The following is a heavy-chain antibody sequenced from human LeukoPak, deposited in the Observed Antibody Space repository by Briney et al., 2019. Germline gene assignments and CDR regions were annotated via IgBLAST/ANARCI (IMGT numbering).Heavy chain of an antibody. J-gene: IGHJ6*02. Sequence: GGSLRLSCAASGFTFSDYYMSWIRQAPGKGLEWVSYISSSGSTIYYADSVKGRFTISRDNAKNSLYLQMNSPRAEDTAVYYCARDHGDSSGYDMDVWGQGTTVTVSS. D-gene: IGHD3-22*01. V-gene: IGHV3-11*01. CDR1: GFTFSDYY. CDR3: ARDHGDSSGYDMDV. CDR2: ISSSGSTI.